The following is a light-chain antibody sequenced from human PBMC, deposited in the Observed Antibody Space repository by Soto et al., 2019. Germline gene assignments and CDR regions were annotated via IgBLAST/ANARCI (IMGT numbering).Light chain of an antibody. CDR2: AVS. J-gene: IGKJ1*01. CDR3: QHYNSYSEA. Sequence: DIQMTQSPSPVSASVGDRVTITCRASQGINNWLAWYQQKPGKAPELLIYAVSYLQSGVPSRFSGSGSGTEFTLTISSLQPDDFATYYCQHYNSYSEAFGQGTKVDIK. CDR1: QGINNW. V-gene: IGKV1D-16*01.